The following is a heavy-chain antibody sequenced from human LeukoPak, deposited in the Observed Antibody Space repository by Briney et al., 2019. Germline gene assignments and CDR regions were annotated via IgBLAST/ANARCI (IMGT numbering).Heavy chain of an antibody. Sequence: KSSETLSLTCAVYGGSFSGYYWSWIRQPPGKGLEWIGEINHSGSTNYNPSLKSRVTISVDTSKNQFSLKLSSVTAADTAVYYCARGTTGNRNFDYWGQGTLVTVSS. J-gene: IGHJ4*02. D-gene: IGHD1-1*01. CDR3: ARGTTGNRNFDY. CDR2: INHSGST. CDR1: GGSFSGYY. V-gene: IGHV4-34*01.